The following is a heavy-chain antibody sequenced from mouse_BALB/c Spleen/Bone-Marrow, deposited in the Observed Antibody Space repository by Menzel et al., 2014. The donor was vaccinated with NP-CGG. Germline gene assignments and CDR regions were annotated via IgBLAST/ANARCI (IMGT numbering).Heavy chain of an antibody. CDR1: GFTFSSYG. CDR3: ARGNYGNYVDYFDY. V-gene: IGHV5-6-3*01. Sequence: DVHLVESGGGLVQPGGSLKLSCAASGFTFSSYGMSWVRQTPDKRLELVASINSNGGSTYYPDSVKGRFTISRDNGKNTLSLQMSSLKSEDTAMYYCARGNYGNYVDYFDYWGQGTTLTVSS. D-gene: IGHD2-1*01. CDR2: INSNGGST. J-gene: IGHJ2*01.